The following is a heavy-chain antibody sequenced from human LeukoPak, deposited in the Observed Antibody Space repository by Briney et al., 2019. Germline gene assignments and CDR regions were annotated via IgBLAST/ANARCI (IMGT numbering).Heavy chain of an antibody. CDR1: GYTFTGYY. V-gene: IGHV1-2*02. CDR2: INPNSGGT. J-gene: IGHJ4*02. Sequence: ASVKVSCKASGYTFTGYYMHWVRQAPGQGLEWMGWINPNSGGTNYAQKFQGRVTMTRDTSISTAYMELSRLRSDDTAVYYCARGITIFGVATPLPPHYWGQGTLVTVSS. D-gene: IGHD3-3*01. CDR3: ARGITIFGVATPLPPHY.